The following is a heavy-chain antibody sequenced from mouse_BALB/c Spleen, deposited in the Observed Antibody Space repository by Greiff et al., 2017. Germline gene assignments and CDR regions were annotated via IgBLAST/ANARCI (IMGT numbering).Heavy chain of an antibody. J-gene: IGHJ4*01. CDR2: IRNKANGYTT. D-gene: IGHD2-14*01. V-gene: IGHV7-3*02. Sequence: DVMLVESGGGLVQPGGSLRLSCATSGFTFTDYYMSWVRQPPGKALEWLGFIRNKANGYTTEYSASVKGRFTISRDNSQSILYLQMNTLRAEDSATYYCARDHIYRSYTMDYWGQGTSVTVSS. CDR3: ARDHIYRSYTMDY. CDR1: GFTFTDYY.